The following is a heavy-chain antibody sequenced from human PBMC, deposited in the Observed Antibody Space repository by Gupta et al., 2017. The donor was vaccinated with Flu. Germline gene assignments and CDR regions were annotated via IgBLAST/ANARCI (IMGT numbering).Heavy chain of an antibody. CDR3: ARVPHDYGDYAGDV. CDR1: GVSISSGSYS. J-gene: IGHJ6*02. V-gene: IGHV4-61*02. Sequence: QVQLQESGPGLVKPSQTLSLTCTVSGVSISSGSYSWSWIRQPAGKGLEWIGRIYTSGSTNYNPSLKSRVTISVDTSKNQFSLKLSSVTAADTAVYYCARVPHDYGDYAGDVWGQGTTVTVSS. D-gene: IGHD4-17*01. CDR2: IYTSGST.